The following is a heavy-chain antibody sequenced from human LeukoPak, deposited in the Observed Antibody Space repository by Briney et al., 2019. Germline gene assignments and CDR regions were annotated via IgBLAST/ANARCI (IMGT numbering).Heavy chain of an antibody. CDR2: IIPIFGTA. V-gene: IGHV1-69*05. CDR3: ARAQQLVNYMDV. J-gene: IGHJ6*03. Sequence: SVKVSCKASGGTFSSYAISWVRQAPGQGVEWMGGIIPIFGTANYAQKFQGRVTITTDESTSTAYMELSSLRSEDTAVYYCARAQQLVNYMDVWGKGTTVTVSS. D-gene: IGHD6-6*01. CDR1: GGTFSSYA.